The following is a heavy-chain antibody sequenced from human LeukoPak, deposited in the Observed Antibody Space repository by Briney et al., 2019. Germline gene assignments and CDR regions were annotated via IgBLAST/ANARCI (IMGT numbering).Heavy chain of an antibody. CDR2: IYTSGST. Sequence: SETLSLTCTVSGGSISSGSYYWSWIRQPAGKGLEWIGRIYTSGSTNYNPSLKSRVTISVDTSKNQFSLKLSSVTAADTAVYYCASSLLATMGPLFYWGLGALVTVSS. CDR1: GGSISSGSYY. V-gene: IGHV4-61*02. J-gene: IGHJ4*02. D-gene: IGHD5-24*01. CDR3: ASSLLATMGPLFY.